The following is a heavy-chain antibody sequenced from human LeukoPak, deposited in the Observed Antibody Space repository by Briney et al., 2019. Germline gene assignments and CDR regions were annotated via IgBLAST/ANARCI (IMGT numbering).Heavy chain of an antibody. J-gene: IGHJ4*02. CDR2: VIPILGIA. CDR3: AREDIVVVPAAYHFDY. CDR1: GGTFSSYA. V-gene: IGHV1-69*04. D-gene: IGHD2-2*01. Sequence: SVKVSCKASGGTFSSYAISWVRQAPGQGAEWMGRVIPILGIANYAQKFQGRVTITADKSTSTAYMELSSLRSEDTAVYYCAREDIVVVPAAYHFDYWGQGTLVTVSS.